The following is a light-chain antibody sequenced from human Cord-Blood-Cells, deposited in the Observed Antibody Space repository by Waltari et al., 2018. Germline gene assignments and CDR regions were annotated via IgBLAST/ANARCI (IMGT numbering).Light chain of an antibody. CDR2: RNN. V-gene: IGLV1-47*01. CDR1: SSNIGSNY. Sequence: QSVLTQPPSASGTPGQRVTISCSGSSSNIGSNYVYWYQQLPGTAPKLLIYRNNQRPSGVPDRFSGSKSGTSASLAISGIRSEDEADYYCAAWDDSLSLVVFGGGTKLTVL. CDR3: AAWDDSLSLVV. J-gene: IGLJ2*01.